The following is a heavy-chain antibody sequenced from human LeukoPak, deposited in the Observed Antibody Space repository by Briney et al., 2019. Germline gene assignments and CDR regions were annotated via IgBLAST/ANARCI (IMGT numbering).Heavy chain of an antibody. CDR2: INHSGST. Sequence: PSETLSLTCAVYGGSFSGYYWSWIRQPPGKGLEWIGEINHSGSTNYNPSLNSRVTISVDTSKNQFSLKLSSVTAADTAVYYCARGPSSWYGDYWGQGTLVTVSS. D-gene: IGHD6-13*01. CDR1: GGSFSGYY. CDR3: ARGPSSWYGDY. V-gene: IGHV4-34*01. J-gene: IGHJ4*02.